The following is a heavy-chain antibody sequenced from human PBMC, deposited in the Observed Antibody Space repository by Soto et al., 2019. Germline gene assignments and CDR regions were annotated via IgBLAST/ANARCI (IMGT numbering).Heavy chain of an antibody. V-gene: IGHV3-11*05. CDR1: GFTFSDYY. J-gene: IGHJ4*02. D-gene: IGHD5-12*01. CDR2: ISSSPSYT. Sequence: QVQLVESGGGWVKPGGSLRLSCEASGFTFSDYYRGWIRQAPGKGLEWVSYISSSPSYTNYADSVKGRFTISRDNAKNSLYLQMNSLRAEDTAVYYCARARGEVADYWGQGTLVTVSS. CDR3: ARARGEVADY.